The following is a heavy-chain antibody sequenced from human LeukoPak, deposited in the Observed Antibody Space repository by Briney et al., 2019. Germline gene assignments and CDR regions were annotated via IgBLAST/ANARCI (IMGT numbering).Heavy chain of an antibody. CDR2: ISYDGSNK. CDR3: AKGIGGAARPTDY. J-gene: IGHJ4*02. V-gene: IGHV3-30*18. CDR1: GFTFSSYG. D-gene: IGHD6-6*01. Sequence: PGGSLRLSCAASGFTFSSYGMHWVRQAPGKGLEWVAVISYDGSNKYYADSVKGRFTISRDNSKNTLYLQMNNLRAEDTAVYYCAKGIGGAARPTDYWGQGTLVTVSS.